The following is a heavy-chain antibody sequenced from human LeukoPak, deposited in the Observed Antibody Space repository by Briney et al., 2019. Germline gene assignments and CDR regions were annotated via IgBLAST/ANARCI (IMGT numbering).Heavy chain of an antibody. D-gene: IGHD7-27*01. CDR2: IYYTET. CDR1: GGSISSSSYY. V-gene: IGHV4-61*05. CDR3: ASRKLGNDY. Sequence: SETLSLTCTVSGGSISSSSYYWGWIRQPPGKGLEWIGYIYYTETSNNPSLKSRVTISADTSRDQFSLKLSSVTAADTAVYYCASRKLGNDYWGQGILVTVTS. J-gene: IGHJ4*02.